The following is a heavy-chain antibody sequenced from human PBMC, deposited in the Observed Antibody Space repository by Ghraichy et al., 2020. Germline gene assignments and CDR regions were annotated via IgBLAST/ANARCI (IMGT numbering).Heavy chain of an antibody. CDR2: IYYTGRT. D-gene: IGHD2-21*01. CDR1: GGSISSSSYY. Sequence: SETLSLTCTVSGGSISSSSYYWGWVRQPPGKGLEWLGIIYYTGRTYYNPSLNSRVTISVDTSRNQFSLELNSVTAADTSVYYCARSPSTRSSGGGENREWAFNWFDHGGQGTLVTVSS. V-gene: IGHV4-39*01. CDR3: ARSPSTRSSGGGENREWAFNWFDH. J-gene: IGHJ5*02.